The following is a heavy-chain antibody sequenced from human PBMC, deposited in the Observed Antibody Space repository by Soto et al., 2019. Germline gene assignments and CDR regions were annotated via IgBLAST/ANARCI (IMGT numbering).Heavy chain of an antibody. D-gene: IGHD3-22*01. CDR2: ISYDGSNK. CDR3: AREREYYDSSGTFDY. J-gene: IGHJ4*02. Sequence: GXSLSLSCAASVXTFSSYDMHWVRQAPGKGLEWVAVISYDGSNKYYADSVKGRFTISRDNSKNTLYLQMNSLRAEDTAVYYCAREREYYDSSGTFDYWGQGTLVTVSS. CDR1: VXTFSSYD. V-gene: IGHV3-30-3*01.